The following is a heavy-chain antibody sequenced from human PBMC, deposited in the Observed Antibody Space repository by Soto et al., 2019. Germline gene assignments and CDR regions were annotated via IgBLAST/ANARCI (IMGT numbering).Heavy chain of an antibody. D-gene: IGHD6-13*01. CDR2: ISGSGGST. V-gene: IGHV3-23*01. J-gene: IGHJ4*02. CDR1: GFTFSSYA. CDR3: AKEAGPKYSSSWYYDY. Sequence: GGSLRLSCAASGFTFSSYAMSWVRQAPGKGLEWVSAISGSGGSTYYADSVKGRFTISRDNSKNTLYLQMNSLRAEDTAVYYCAKEAGPKYSSSWYYDYWGQGTLVTVSS.